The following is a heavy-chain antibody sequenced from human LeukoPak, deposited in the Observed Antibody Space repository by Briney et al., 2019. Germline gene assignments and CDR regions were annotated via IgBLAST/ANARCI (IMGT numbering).Heavy chain of an antibody. CDR2: IYHTGST. Sequence: PGGSLRLSCAASGFTVSSNYMSWVRQSPGKGLEWIGDIYHTGSTTYNPSLKSRVTISVDTSKNQFSLSLSSVTAVDTAIYYCARVGYPTQRRVLSAVTIPTAGAFDVWGQGTLVTVSS. D-gene: IGHD4-17*01. J-gene: IGHJ3*01. CDR3: ARVGYPTQRRVLSAVTIPTAGAFDV. V-gene: IGHV4-34*01. CDR1: GFTVSSNY.